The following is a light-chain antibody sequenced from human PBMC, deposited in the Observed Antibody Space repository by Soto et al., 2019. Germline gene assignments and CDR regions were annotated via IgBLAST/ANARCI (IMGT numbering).Light chain of an antibody. CDR1: SSDVGSYNL. Sequence: QSALTQPASVSGSPGQSITISCTGTSSDVGSYNLVSWYQQHPGKAPKLMIYEGSKRPSGVSNRFSGSKSGNTASLTISGLKAEDEADYYCCSYAGSSTFLVFGGGTKLTVL. J-gene: IGLJ2*01. CDR2: EGS. V-gene: IGLV2-23*03. CDR3: CSYAGSSTFLV.